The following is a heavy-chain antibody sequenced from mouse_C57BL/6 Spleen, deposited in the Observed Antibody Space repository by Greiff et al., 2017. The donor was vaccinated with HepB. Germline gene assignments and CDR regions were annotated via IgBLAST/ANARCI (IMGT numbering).Heavy chain of an antibody. J-gene: IGHJ1*03. Sequence: EVKVVESGGGLVKPGGSLKLSCAASGFTFSDYGMHWVRQAPEKGLEWVAYISSGSSTIYYADTVKGRFTISRDNAKNNLFLQMTSLRSEDTAMYYCARTRYYGSSSYWYFDVWGTGTTVTVSS. V-gene: IGHV5-17*01. D-gene: IGHD1-1*01. CDR3: ARTRYYGSSSYWYFDV. CDR2: ISSGSSTI. CDR1: GFTFSDYG.